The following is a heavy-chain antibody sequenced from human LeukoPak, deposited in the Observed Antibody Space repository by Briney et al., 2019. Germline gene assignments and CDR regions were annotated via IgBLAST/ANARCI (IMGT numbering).Heavy chain of an antibody. CDR3: AKFPSRVLKGLDDAFDI. CDR1: GFTFSSYA. D-gene: IGHD1-1*01. V-gene: IGHV3-23*01. J-gene: IGHJ3*02. CDR2: ISGSGGST. Sequence: TGGSLRLSCAASGFTFSSYAMSWVRQAPGKGLEWVSVISGSGGSTYYADSVKGRFTISRDNSKNTLYLQMNSLRAEDTAVYYCAKFPSRVLKGLDDAFDIWGQGTMVTVSS.